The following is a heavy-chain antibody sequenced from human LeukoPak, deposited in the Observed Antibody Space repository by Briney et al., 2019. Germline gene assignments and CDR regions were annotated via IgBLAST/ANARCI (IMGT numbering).Heavy chain of an antibody. CDR2: LYAGGAT. J-gene: IGHJ5*02. CDR1: GFSVSGIH. CDR3: ARGNGNVGGRLDP. D-gene: IGHD2-8*01. Sequence: GGSLRLSCVASGFSVSGIHMNWVRQAPGKDLEWVSGLYAGGATYYADSMGGRFTISRDHSKSTLYLQMTNLRVDDTAIYYCARGNGNVGGRLDPWGQGTRVTVSS. V-gene: IGHV3-66*01.